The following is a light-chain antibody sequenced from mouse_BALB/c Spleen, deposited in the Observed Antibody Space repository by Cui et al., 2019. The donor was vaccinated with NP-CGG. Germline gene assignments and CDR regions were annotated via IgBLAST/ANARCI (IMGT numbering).Light chain of an antibody. CDR1: IGAVTTSNY. J-gene: IGLJ1*01. Sequence: QAVVTPESALTTSPGETVTFTCRSSIGAVTTSNYANWVQEKPDHLFTGLIGGTNNRAPGVPARFSGSLIGDKAALTITGAQTEDEAIYFCALWYSNHWVFGGGTKLTVL. V-gene: IGLV1*01. CDR2: GTN. CDR3: ALWYSNHWV.